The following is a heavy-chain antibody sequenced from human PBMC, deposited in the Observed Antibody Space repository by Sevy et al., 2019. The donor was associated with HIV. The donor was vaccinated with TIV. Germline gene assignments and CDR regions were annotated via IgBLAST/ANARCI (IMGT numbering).Heavy chain of an antibody. CDR2: IYYSGST. CDR3: ARMGIAAPGYYYYYGMDV. V-gene: IGHV4-59*01. J-gene: IGHJ6*02. Sequence: SETLSLTCTVSGGSISSYYWSWIRQPPGKGLEWIGYIYYSGSTNYNPSLKSRVTISVDTSKNQFSLKLSSVTAADTAVYYCARMGIAAPGYYYYYGMDVWGQGTTVTVSS. CDR1: GGSISSYY. D-gene: IGHD6-13*01.